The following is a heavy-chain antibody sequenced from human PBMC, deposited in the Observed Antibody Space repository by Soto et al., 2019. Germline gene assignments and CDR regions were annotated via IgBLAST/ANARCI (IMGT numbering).Heavy chain of an antibody. CDR3: ARADYYASSGYHNFEY. J-gene: IGHJ4*02. CDR1: GFTFSSYS. Sequence: PXGALRLSSAASGFTFSSYSMDWVRQAPGKGLEWVAVICYDGSNKYYADSVKGRFTISRDNSKNTLYLQMNSLRAEDTAVYYCARADYYASSGYHNFEYWGQGTLVTVPQ. CDR2: ICYDGSNK. D-gene: IGHD3-22*01. V-gene: IGHV3-33*01.